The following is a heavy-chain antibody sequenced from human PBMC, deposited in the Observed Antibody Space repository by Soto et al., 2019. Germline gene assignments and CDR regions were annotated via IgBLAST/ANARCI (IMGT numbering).Heavy chain of an antibody. J-gene: IGHJ4*02. CDR3: ARGLGYTYGHLPNDY. CDR1: GGSLSGYY. Sequence: QVQLQQWGAGLLKPSETLSLTCAVYGGSLSGYYWSWIRQPPGKGLEWIGEINHSGSTNYNPSLKSRVTISVDTSKNQFSLILSSVTAADTAVYYCARGLGYTYGHLPNDYWGQGTLVTVSS. V-gene: IGHV4-34*01. D-gene: IGHD5-18*01. CDR2: INHSGST.